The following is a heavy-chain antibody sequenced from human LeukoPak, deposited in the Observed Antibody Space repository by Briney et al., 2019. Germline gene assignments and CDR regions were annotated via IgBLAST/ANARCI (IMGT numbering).Heavy chain of an antibody. CDR2: IIPIFGTA. Sequence: SVNVSCKASGGTFSSYAISWVRQAPGQGLEWMGGIIPIFGTANYAQKFQGRVTITADESTSTAYMELSSLRSEDTAVYYCASCSGGSCYFPFDYWGQGTLVTVSS. D-gene: IGHD2-15*01. CDR1: GGTFSSYA. V-gene: IGHV1-69*13. J-gene: IGHJ4*02. CDR3: ASCSGGSCYFPFDY.